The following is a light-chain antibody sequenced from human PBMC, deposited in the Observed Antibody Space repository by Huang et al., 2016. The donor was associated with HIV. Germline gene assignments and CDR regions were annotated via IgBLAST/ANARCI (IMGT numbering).Light chain of an antibody. CDR2: DTS. J-gene: IGKJ4*01. Sequence: IVLTQSPATLSWYPGERVTLSCRASQSVGNYIAWYQQPPGQSPKLLIYDTSNRATGTPGRCSGSGSGTDFTLTISSLQSEDVAVYYCQQRSSGVTFGGGTKVQVK. CDR1: QSVGNY. V-gene: IGKV3-11*01. CDR3: QQRSSGVT.